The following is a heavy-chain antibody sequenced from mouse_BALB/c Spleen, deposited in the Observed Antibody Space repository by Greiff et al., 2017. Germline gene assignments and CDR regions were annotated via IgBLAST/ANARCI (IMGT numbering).Heavy chain of an antibody. CDR3: ARSELRSLYAMDY. J-gene: IGHJ4*01. Sequence: EVQGVESGPELVKPGASVKMSCKASGYTFTSYVMHWVKQKPGQGLEWIGYINPYNDGTKYNEKFKGKATLTSDKSSSTAYMELSSLTSEDSAVYYCARSELRSLYAMDYWGQGTSVTVSS. D-gene: IGHD1-1*01. CDR1: GYTFTSYV. V-gene: IGHV1-14*01. CDR2: INPYNDGT.